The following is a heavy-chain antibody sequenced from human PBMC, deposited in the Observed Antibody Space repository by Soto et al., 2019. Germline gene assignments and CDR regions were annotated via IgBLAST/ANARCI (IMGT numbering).Heavy chain of an antibody. V-gene: IGHV1-69*01. CDR3: ARESCSGGSCYSSPPLGY. D-gene: IGHD2-15*01. CDR1: GFTFSGYA. Sequence: GGSLRPSCAASGFTFSGYAISWVRQAPGQGLEWMGGIIPIFGTANYAQKFQGRVTITADESTSTAYMELSSLRSEDTAVYYCARESCSGGSCYSSPPLGYWGQGTLVTVSS. J-gene: IGHJ4*02. CDR2: IIPIFGTA.